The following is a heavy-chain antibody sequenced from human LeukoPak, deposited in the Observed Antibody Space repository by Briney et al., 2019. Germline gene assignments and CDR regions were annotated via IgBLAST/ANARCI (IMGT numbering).Heavy chain of an antibody. Sequence: PSETLSLTCSIDTVNHYHWNWVRQSAGTGLEWIGRVHTTSGNTFANPSLWGRVTVSIDTTKNEFLLQLTSMTAADTAVYHCARELRNIGEYYFDYWGQGVPVTVSS. D-gene: IGHD1-14*01. CDR3: ARELRNIGEYYFDY. CDR1: DTVNHYH. V-gene: IGHV4-4*07. J-gene: IGHJ4*02. CDR2: VHTTSGNT.